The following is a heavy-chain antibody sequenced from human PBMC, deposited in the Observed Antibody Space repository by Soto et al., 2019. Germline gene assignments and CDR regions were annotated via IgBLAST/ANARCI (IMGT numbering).Heavy chain of an antibody. Sequence: QVQLVESGGGVVQPGRSLRLSCAASGFTFSSYGMHWVRQAPGKGLEWVAVISYDGSNKYYADSVKGRFTISRDNSKNTLYLQMNSLRAEDTAVYYCAKEDYGDYYDRDYYYGMEVWGQGTTVTVSS. CDR1: GFTFSSYG. D-gene: IGHD4-17*01. CDR2: ISYDGSNK. CDR3: AKEDYGDYYDRDYYYGMEV. J-gene: IGHJ6*02. V-gene: IGHV3-30*18.